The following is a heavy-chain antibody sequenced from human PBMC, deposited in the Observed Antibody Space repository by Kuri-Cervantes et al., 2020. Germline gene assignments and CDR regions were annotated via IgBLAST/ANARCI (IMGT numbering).Heavy chain of an antibody. D-gene: IGHD1-26*01. CDR3: VRALSLVGATSDFDY. CDR2: FYSSGST. J-gene: IGHJ4*02. Sequence: SETLSLTCTVSGGSINSYYWSWIRQPPGKGLEWIGYFYSSGSTNYNPSLKSRVTISVDTSKNQFSLKLSSVTAADTAVYYCVRALSLVGATSDFDYRGQGTLVTVSS. CDR1: GGSINSYY. V-gene: IGHV4-59*01.